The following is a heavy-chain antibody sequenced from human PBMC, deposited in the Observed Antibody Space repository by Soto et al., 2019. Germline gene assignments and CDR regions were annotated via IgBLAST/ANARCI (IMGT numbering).Heavy chain of an antibody. Sequence: SETLSLTCTVSGVSISNYYWSWTRQPAGKGLEWIGRMYFTGNTNYNASLKSRVTMSVDTSKNQFSLKLSSVTAADTAVYYCARDQNYGDAFDIWGQGTMVTVSS. CDR3: ARDQNYGDAFDI. CDR1: GVSISNYY. D-gene: IGHD1-7*01. J-gene: IGHJ3*02. CDR2: MYFTGNT. V-gene: IGHV4-4*07.